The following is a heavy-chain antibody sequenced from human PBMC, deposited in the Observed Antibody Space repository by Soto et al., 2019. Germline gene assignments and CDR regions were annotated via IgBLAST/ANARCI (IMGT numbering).Heavy chain of an antibody. J-gene: IGHJ4*02. D-gene: IGHD3-9*01. CDR2: ISGSGGST. V-gene: IGHV3-23*01. Sequence: GGSLRLSCAASGFTFSSYAMSWVRQAPGKGLEWVSAISGSGGSTYYADSVKGRFTISRDNSKNTLYLQMNSLRAEDTAVYYWGRGQSTRNKNFVYWGKEPLVTVSS. CDR1: GFTFSSYA. CDR3: GRGQSTRNKNFVY.